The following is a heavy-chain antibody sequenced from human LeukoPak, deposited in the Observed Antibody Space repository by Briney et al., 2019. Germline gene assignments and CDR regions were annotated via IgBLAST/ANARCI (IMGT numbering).Heavy chain of an antibody. V-gene: IGHV1-8*01. CDR3: ARDYSSSWYGVDY. J-gene: IGHJ4*02. CDR1: GYTFTSYD. CDR2: MNPNSGNT. D-gene: IGHD6-13*01. Sequence: ASVKVSCKASGYTFTSYDINWVRQATGQGLEWMGWMNPNSGNTGYAQKFQGRVTMTRNTSISTAYMELSNLRSEDTAVYYCARDYSSSWYGVDYWGQGTLVTVSS.